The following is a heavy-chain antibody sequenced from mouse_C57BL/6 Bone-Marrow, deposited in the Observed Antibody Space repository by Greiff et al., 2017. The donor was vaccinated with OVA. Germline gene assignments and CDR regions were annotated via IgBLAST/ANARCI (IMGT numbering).Heavy chain of an antibody. CDR3: TRSLSSCAMDD. CDR2: ISSGGDYI. CDR1: GFTFSSYA. V-gene: IGHV5-9-1*02. Sequence: EVQLVESGEGLVKPGGSLKLSCAASGFTFSSYAMSWVRQTPEKRLEWVAYISSGGDYIYYADTVKGRFTISRDNDRNTLYLQMSSLKSEDTAMDYCTRSLSSCAMDDWGQGTSVTVSS. D-gene: IGHD1-3*01. J-gene: IGHJ4*01.